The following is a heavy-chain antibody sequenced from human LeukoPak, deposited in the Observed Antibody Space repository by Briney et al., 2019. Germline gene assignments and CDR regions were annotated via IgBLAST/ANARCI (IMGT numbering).Heavy chain of an antibody. CDR3: ARADDYGSGSYFYFDY. D-gene: IGHD3-10*01. Sequence: SETLSLTCIVSGGSISSGSYYWSWIRQPAGKGLEWIGRIYTSGSTNYNPSLKSRVTISVDTSKNQFSLKLNSVTAADTAVYHCARADDYGSGSYFYFDYWGQGTLVTVSS. CDR2: IYTSGST. J-gene: IGHJ4*02. CDR1: GGSISSGSYY. V-gene: IGHV4-61*02.